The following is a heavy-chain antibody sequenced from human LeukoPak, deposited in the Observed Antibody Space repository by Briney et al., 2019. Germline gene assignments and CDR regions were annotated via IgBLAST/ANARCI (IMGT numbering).Heavy chain of an antibody. J-gene: IGHJ4*02. CDR2: ITASGDST. V-gene: IGHV3-23*01. CDR1: GFPFSSYP. CDR3: AKPEITVTTGLGY. Sequence: GGSLRLSCAGSGFPFSSYPISWVRQPPGKGLEWVSAITASGDSTYSADSVKGRFTISRDNSRNTLFLEMSSLRAEDTAVYYCAKPEITVTTGLGYWGQGTLVTVSS. D-gene: IGHD4-17*01.